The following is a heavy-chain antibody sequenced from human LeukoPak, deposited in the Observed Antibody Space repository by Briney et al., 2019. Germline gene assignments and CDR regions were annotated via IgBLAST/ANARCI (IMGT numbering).Heavy chain of an antibody. J-gene: IGHJ6*02. CDR1: GFTFSSYA. Sequence: GGSLRLSCAASGFTFSSYAMSWVRQAPGKGLEWASAISGSGGSTYYADSVKGRFTISRDNSKNTLYLQMNSLRAEDTAVYYCAKLYSRYEDYYYGMDVWGQGTTVTVSS. V-gene: IGHV3-23*01. D-gene: IGHD5-12*01. CDR3: AKLYSRYEDYYYGMDV. CDR2: ISGSGGST.